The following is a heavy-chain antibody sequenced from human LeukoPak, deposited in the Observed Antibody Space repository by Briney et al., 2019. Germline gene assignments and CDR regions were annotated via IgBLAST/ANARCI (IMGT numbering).Heavy chain of an antibody. CDR3: ARVSGYSYDLDP. CDR2: INHSGST. D-gene: IGHD5-18*01. Sequence: SETLSLTCAVYGGSFSGYYWSWIRQPPGKGLEWIGEINHSGSTNYNPSLKSRVTISVDTSKNQFSLKLSSVTAADTAVYYCARVSGYSYDLDPWGQGTLVTVSS. J-gene: IGHJ5*02. V-gene: IGHV4-34*01. CDR1: GGSFSGYY.